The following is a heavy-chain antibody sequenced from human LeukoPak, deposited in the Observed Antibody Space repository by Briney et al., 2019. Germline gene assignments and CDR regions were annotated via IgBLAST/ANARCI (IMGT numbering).Heavy chain of an antibody. Sequence: SETLSLTCTVSGYSISSGYYWGWIRQPPGKGLEWIGSMYQSGSTYYNPSLKSRVTISVDTSKNQFSLKLSSVTAADTAVYYCASYRSGHFDYWGQGTLVTVSS. CDR3: ASYRSGHFDY. D-gene: IGHD2-15*01. J-gene: IGHJ4*02. CDR2: MYQSGST. V-gene: IGHV4-38-2*02. CDR1: GYSISSGYY.